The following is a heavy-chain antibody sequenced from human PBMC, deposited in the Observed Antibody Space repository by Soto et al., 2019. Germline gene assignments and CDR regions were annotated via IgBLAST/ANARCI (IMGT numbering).Heavy chain of an antibody. V-gene: IGHV4-39*01. CDR3: ARRGYGDWFDP. Sequence: SETLSLTCTVSGGSISSPHGYWGWIRQSPERGLEWIGTIYYSGSTYYNPPLKSRITISVDTSKNQFSLKLSSVTAADTAVYYCARRGYGDWFDPWGQGTLVTVSS. D-gene: IGHD5-18*01. J-gene: IGHJ5*02. CDR2: IYYSGST. CDR1: GGSISSPHGY.